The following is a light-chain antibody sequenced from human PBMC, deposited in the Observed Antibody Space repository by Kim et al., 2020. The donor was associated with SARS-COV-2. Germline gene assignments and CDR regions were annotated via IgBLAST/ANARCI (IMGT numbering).Light chain of an antibody. Sequence: DIQMTQSPSTLSASVGDRVTITCRASQNINTWLAWYQQKPGKVPKLLIHDASRLEGGVPSRFSGTGSGTEFTLTISSLQPDDFATYYCQQYNRYWTWTFGQGTKVDIK. V-gene: IGKV1-5*01. CDR2: DAS. CDR1: QNINTW. CDR3: QQYNRYWTWT. J-gene: IGKJ1*01.